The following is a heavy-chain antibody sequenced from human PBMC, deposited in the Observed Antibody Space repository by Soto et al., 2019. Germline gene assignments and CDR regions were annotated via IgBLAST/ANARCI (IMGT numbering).Heavy chain of an antibody. D-gene: IGHD2-15*01. J-gene: IGHJ6*03. CDR3: ARDRYCSGGSCYEEYYYYMDV. Sequence: PGGSLRLSCAASGFTVSSNYMSWVRQAPGKGLEWVSVIYSGGSTYYADSVKGRFTISRDNSKNTLYLQMNSLRAEDTAVYYCARDRYCSGGSCYEEYYYYMDVWGKGTTVTVSS. CDR1: GFTVSSNY. V-gene: IGHV3-66*01. CDR2: IYSGGST.